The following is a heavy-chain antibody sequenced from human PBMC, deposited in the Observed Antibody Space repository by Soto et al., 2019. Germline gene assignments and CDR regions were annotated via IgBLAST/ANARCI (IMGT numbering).Heavy chain of an antibody. V-gene: IGHV3-23*01. CDR1: GFTFSSYA. D-gene: IGHD6-19*01. CDR2: ISGSGGST. J-gene: IGHJ4*02. Sequence: GGSLRLSCAASGFTFSSYAMGWVRQAPGKGLEWVSAISGSGGSTDYAAPVKGRFTISRDDSKNTLYLQMNSLKTEDTAVYYCTTDPLGISSPYSSGWYDGYWGQGTLVTVSS. CDR3: TTDPLGISSPYSSGWYDGY.